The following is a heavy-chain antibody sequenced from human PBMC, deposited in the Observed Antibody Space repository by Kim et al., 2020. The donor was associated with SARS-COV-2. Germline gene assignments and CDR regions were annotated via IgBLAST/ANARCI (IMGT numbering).Heavy chain of an antibody. D-gene: IGHD2-15*01. CDR3: ARGEGYCSGGSCYEALYYYYDMDV. CDR2: ISAYNGNT. V-gene: IGHV1-18*01. Sequence: APYNFSSNASGYTFTSYGISWVRQAPGQGLEWMGWISAYNGNTNYAQKLQGRVTMTTDTSTSTAYMELRSLRSDDTAVYYCARGEGYCSGGSCYEALYYYYDMDVWGQGTTVTVSS. CDR1: GYTFTSYG. J-gene: IGHJ6*02.